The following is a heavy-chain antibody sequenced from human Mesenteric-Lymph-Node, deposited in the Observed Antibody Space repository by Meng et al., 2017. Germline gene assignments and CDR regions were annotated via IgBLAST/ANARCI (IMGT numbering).Heavy chain of an antibody. D-gene: IGHD2-2*01. V-gene: IGHV1-18*01. CDR2: ISAYNGNT. CDR3: ARDLHCSSTSCYRLFDY. CDR1: GYTFTSYG. J-gene: IGHJ4*02. Sequence: ASVKVSCKASGYTFTSYGISWVRQAPGQGLEWMGWISAYNGNTNYAQKLQGRVTMTTDTSTSTAYMGLRSLRSDDTAVYYCARDLHCSSTSCYRLFDYWGQGTLVTVSS.